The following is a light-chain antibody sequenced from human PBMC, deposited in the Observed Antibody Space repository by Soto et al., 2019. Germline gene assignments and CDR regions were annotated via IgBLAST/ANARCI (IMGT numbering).Light chain of an antibody. CDR2: EVS. J-gene: IGLJ3*02. Sequence: QSALTQPASLSGSPGQSITISCTGTSSDVGAYKYVSWYQQHPGKAPQLMIYEVSSRPSGISHRFSGSKSGNTASLTISGLQAEDEADYYCSSYSGSSWVFGGGTKLTVL. CDR3: SSYSGSSWV. CDR1: SSDVGAYKY. V-gene: IGLV2-14*01.